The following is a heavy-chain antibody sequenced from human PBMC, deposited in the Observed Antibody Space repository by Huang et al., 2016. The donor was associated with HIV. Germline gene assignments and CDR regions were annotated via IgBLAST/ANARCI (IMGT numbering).Heavy chain of an antibody. Sequence: QVQLQQWGAGLLKPSETLSLTCAVYGGSFSGYHWTWIRQDPGKGLEWIGEINQSGTTNYSPSLKGRVIISRDTVKNQVSMNLTTVAAADTAVYYCARGRRYDYAWGSYRYGPFEFWGQGTPVTVTS. V-gene: IGHV4-34*02. CDR3: ARGRRYDYAWGSYRYGPFEF. CDR2: INQSGTT. D-gene: IGHD3-16*02. J-gene: IGHJ4*02. CDR1: GGSFSGYH.